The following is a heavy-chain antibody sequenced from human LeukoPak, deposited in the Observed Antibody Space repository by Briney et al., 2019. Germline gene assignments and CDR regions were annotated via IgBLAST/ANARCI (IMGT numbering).Heavy chain of an antibody. CDR3: SRDQETTAYYYYGMDV. J-gene: IGHJ6*02. CDR1: GFTFSSYE. Sequence: GGSLRLSCAASGFTFSSYEMNWVRQAPGKGLEWVSYISSSGSTIYYADSVKGRFTISRDNAKNPVYLQMNSLRAEDTAVYYCSRDQETTAYYYYGMDVWGQGATVTVSS. V-gene: IGHV3-48*03. D-gene: IGHD1-1*01. CDR2: ISSSGSTI.